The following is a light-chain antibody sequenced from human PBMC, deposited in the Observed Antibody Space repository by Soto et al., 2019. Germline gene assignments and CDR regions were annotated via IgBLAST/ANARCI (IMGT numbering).Light chain of an antibody. Sequence: DIQMTQSPSSLSASVGDRVTITCRASQSISRYLNWYQQKPGKVPKLLIYAASSLQSGVPSRFSDSRSGTDFTTTISSLQPDDFDTYYCQKSHITPRTFGQGTKLEIK. CDR3: QKSHITPRT. CDR2: AAS. V-gene: IGKV1-39*01. J-gene: IGKJ2*01. CDR1: QSISRY.